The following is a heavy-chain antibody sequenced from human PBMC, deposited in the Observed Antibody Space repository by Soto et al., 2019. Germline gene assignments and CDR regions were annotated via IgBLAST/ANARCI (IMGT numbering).Heavy chain of an antibody. Sequence: EVHLLESGGGLVQPGGSLRLSCAASGFTFSVYAMTWVRQAPGKGLEWVSALSGSGTNTYYADSVKGRFTISRDNSNDTLYWQMSSLRTEDTAIYYCAKDGEYFDFWIGYNNWFDSWGQGTPVTVSS. J-gene: IGHJ5*01. CDR3: AKDGEYFDFWIGYNNWFDS. D-gene: IGHD3-3*01. CDR2: LSGSGTNT. V-gene: IGHV3-23*01. CDR1: GFTFSVYA.